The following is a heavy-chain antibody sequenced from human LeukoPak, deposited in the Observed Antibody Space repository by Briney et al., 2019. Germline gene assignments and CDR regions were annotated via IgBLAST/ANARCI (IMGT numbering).Heavy chain of an antibody. CDR3: ARDTGYNTFDY. V-gene: IGHV3-7*05. D-gene: IGHD5-24*01. CDR1: GFTFSTYW. CDR2: IKGDGSDK. J-gene: IGHJ4*02. Sequence: GGSLRLSCAASGFTFSTYWMSWVRQAPGKGLEWVANIKGDGSDKYYVDSVKGRFTISRDNAKNSLYLQMNSLRAEDTAVYYCARDTGYNTFDYWGQGTLVTVSS.